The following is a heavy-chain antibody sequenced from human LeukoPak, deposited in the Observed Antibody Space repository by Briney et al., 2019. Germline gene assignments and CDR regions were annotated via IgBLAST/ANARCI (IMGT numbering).Heavy chain of an antibody. Sequence: GGSLRLSCAASGFTFSRYWMHWVRQAPGKGLVWVSRIKSDGSTNYADSVKGRFTISRDNAKNTVSLQMNSLRAEDTGVYYCARALAKIGGYYPEYFRHWGQGTLVTVSS. V-gene: IGHV3-74*01. D-gene: IGHD3-22*01. CDR1: GFTFSRYW. CDR2: IKSDGST. J-gene: IGHJ1*01. CDR3: ARALAKIGGYYPEYFRH.